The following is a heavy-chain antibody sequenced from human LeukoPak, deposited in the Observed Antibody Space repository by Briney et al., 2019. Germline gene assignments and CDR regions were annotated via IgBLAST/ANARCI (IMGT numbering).Heavy chain of an antibody. CDR3: AMAGYCSSTSCYLFPHYYYYYGMDV. J-gene: IGHJ6*02. D-gene: IGHD2-2*01. Sequence: PSETLSLTCTVSGGSISSYYWSWIRQPPGKGLEWIGYIYYSGSTNYNPSLTSRVTISVDTSKNQFSLKLSSVTAADTSVYYCAMAGYCSSTSCYLFPHYYYYYGMDVWGQGTTVTVSS. CDR2: IYYSGST. CDR1: GGSISSYY. V-gene: IGHV4-59*01.